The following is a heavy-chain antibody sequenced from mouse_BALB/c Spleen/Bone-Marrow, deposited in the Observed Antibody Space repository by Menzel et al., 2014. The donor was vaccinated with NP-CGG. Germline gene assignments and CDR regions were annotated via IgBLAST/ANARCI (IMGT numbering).Heavy chain of an antibody. CDR1: GYSITSDYA. J-gene: IGHJ2*01. D-gene: IGHD3-1*01. CDR2: ISYSAIT. Sequence: DVHLVESGPGLVKPSQSLSLTCTVTGYSITSDYAWNWIRQFPGDKLEWMGYISYSAITYYNPSLKSRISITRDTSQNQFFLQLKSVTTEDTATYYCARGRAVYFDYWGQGTTLTVSS. V-gene: IGHV3-2*02. CDR3: ARGRAVYFDY.